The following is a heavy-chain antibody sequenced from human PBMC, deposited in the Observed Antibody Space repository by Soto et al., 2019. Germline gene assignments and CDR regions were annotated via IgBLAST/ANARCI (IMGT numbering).Heavy chain of an antibody. J-gene: IGHJ3*02. V-gene: IGHV3-30*04. Sequence: GGSLRLSCAASGFTFSSYDMHWVRQAPGKGLEWVAVISYDGSNKYYADSVKGRFTISRDNSKNTLYLQMNSLRAEDTAVYYCARYPAYYYDSSGYDDAFDIWGQGTMVTVSS. CDR3: ARYPAYYYDSSGYDDAFDI. D-gene: IGHD3-22*01. CDR2: ISYDGSNK. CDR1: GFTFSSYD.